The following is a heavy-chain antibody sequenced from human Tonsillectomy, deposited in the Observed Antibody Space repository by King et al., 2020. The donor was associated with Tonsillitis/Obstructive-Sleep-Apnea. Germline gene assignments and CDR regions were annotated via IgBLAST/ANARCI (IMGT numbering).Heavy chain of an antibody. CDR2: IYPGDSDT. V-gene: IGHV5-51*03. J-gene: IGHJ4*02. CDR1: GYSFTTYW. CDR3: ARRGYYGSGSLRQFDY. Sequence: VQLVESGAEVKKPGESLKISCKGSGYSFTTYWIGWVRQMPGKGLEWIGIIYPGDSDTRYSPTFQGQVTISADKSITTAYLQWSSLKASDTAIYYCARRGYYGSGSLRQFDYWGQGALVTVSS. D-gene: IGHD3-10*01.